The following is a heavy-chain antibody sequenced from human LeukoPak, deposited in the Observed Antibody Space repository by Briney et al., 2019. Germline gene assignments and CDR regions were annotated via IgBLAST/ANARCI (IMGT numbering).Heavy chain of an antibody. CDR2: INGRGDST. V-gene: IGHV3-23*01. D-gene: IGHD1-26*01. J-gene: IGHJ4*02. CDR3: ARGIKARLAKEWEPGAYFDY. Sequence: GSLRLSCAASGFTFSTYAMTWVRQAPGEGLQWVSGINGRGDSTYYADSLQGRFTISRDNSKNTLYLQMNSLRAEDTAVYYCARGIKARLAKEWEPGAYFDYWGQGTLVTVST. CDR1: GFTFSTYA.